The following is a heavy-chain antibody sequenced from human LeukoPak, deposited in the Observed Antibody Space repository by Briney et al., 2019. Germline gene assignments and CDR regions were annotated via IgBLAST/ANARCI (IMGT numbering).Heavy chain of an antibody. CDR1: GGSISSGSYY. Sequence: PSETLSLTCTVSGGSISSGSYYWSWIRQPAGKGLEWIGRIYTSGSTNYNPPLKSRVTISVDTSKNQFSLKLSSVTAADTAVYYCARQTDDWYFDLWGRGTLVTVSS. J-gene: IGHJ2*01. CDR3: ARQTDDWYFDL. V-gene: IGHV4-61*02. D-gene: IGHD2-21*02. CDR2: IYTSGST.